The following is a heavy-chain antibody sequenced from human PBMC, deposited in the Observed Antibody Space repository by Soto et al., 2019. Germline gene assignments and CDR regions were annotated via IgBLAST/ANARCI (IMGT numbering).Heavy chain of an antibody. CDR2: ISYDGSNK. CDR1: GFTFSSYT. Sequence: QVQLVESGGGVVQPGRSLRLSCAASGFTFSSYTMHWVRQAPGKGLEWVALISYDGSNKYYADSVKGRFTISRDNSKNTLYLQMNSLRAEDTAVYYCARGAGIAVAGTSFDYWGQGTLVTVSS. D-gene: IGHD6-19*01. V-gene: IGHV3-30-3*01. J-gene: IGHJ4*02. CDR3: ARGAGIAVAGTSFDY.